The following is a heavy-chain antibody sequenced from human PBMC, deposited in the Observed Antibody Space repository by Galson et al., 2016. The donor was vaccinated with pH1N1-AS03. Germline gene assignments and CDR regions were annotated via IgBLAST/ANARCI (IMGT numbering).Heavy chain of an antibody. V-gene: IGHV3-7*01. CDR3: ARAPYSYGMDV. CDR1: GFTFSGYR. Sequence: SLRLSCAASGFTFSGYRMSWVRQAPGKGLEWVAHIKQDGSEKYYVDSVKGRFTISRDNAKNSLYLQMNSLRAEDTAVYYCARAPYSYGMDVWGQGTTVTVSS. J-gene: IGHJ6*02. CDR2: IKQDGSEK.